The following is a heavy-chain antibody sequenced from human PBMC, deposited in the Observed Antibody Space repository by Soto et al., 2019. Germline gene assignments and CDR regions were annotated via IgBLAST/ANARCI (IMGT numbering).Heavy chain of an antibody. CDR2: INPNSGGT. CDR1: GYTFTGYY. J-gene: IGHJ3*02. Sequence: ASVKVSCKASGYTFTGYYMHWVRQAPGQGLEWMGWINPNSGGTNYAQKFQGWVTMTRDTSISTAYMELSRLRSDDTAVYYCARDGVVGNYAFDIWGQGTMVTVSS. V-gene: IGHV1-2*04. D-gene: IGHD2-2*01. CDR3: ARDGVVGNYAFDI.